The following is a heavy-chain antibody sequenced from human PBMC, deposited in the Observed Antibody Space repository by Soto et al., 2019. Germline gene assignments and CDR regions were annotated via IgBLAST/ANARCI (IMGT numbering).Heavy chain of an antibody. CDR2: IIPIFGTA. J-gene: IGHJ6*02. V-gene: IGHV1-69*13. CDR1: GGTFSSYA. Sequence: ASVKVSCKASGGTFSSYAISWVRQAPGQGLEWMGGIIPIFGTANYAQKFQGRVTITADESTSTAYMGLSSLRSEDTAVYYCARSSYGYDYYYYGMDVWGQGTTVTVSS. CDR3: ARSSYGYDYYYYGMDV. D-gene: IGHD5-18*01.